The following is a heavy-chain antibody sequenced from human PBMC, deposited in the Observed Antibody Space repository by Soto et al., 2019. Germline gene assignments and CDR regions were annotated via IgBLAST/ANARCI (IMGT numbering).Heavy chain of an antibody. Sequence: EVQLVESGGGLVKPGRSLRLSCAASGFTFDDYAMHWVRQAPGKGLEWVSGISWNSGSIGYADSVKGRFTISRDNAKNSQYLQMNSLRAEDTALYYCAKGDIVLRGYSNFDYWGQGTLVTVSS. J-gene: IGHJ4*02. CDR2: ISWNSGSI. CDR1: GFTFDDYA. V-gene: IGHV3-9*01. D-gene: IGHD2-8*01. CDR3: AKGDIVLRGYSNFDY.